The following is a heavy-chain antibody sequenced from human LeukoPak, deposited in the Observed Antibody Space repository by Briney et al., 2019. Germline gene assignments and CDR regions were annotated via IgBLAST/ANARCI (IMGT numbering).Heavy chain of an antibody. Sequence: GGSLRLSCAASGFIFSRYAMSWVRQAPGKGLEWVSDINDIGGGTFYADSVKGRFTVSRDNSKSTLYMQMKSLTGGDTAVYYCAKKLGSSPGDFFDYWGQGTLVTVSS. CDR3: AKKLGSSPGDFFDY. CDR1: GFIFSRYA. V-gene: IGHV3-23*01. J-gene: IGHJ4*02. D-gene: IGHD6-6*01. CDR2: INDIGGGT.